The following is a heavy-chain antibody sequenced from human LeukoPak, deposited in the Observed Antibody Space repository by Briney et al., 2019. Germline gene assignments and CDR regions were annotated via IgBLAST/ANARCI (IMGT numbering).Heavy chain of an antibody. J-gene: IGHJ4*02. Sequence: GGSLRLSCGASEFTFSSYGMNWVRQAPGKGLEWVSYISGSGSIMYYSDSAKGRFTTSRDNAQNSLYLQMNSLRAEDTAVYYCARDPIDYWGQGTLVTVSS. CDR2: ISGSGSIM. CDR1: EFTFSSYG. V-gene: IGHV3-48*03. CDR3: ARDPIDY.